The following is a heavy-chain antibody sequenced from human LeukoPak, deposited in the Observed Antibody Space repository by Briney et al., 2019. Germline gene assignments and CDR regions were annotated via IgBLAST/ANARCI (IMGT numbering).Heavy chain of an antibody. D-gene: IGHD1-26*01. CDR2: INQDGSDK. CDR1: GFTFSSYW. V-gene: IGHV3-7*04. Sequence: GGSLRLSCAASGFTFSSYWMSWVRQAPGKGLEWVANINQDGSDKQYVDSVKGRFAIPRDNAENSLYLQMNSLKAEDTAVYYCGRFTRSGNSVYWGQGTLVTVSS. CDR3: GRFTRSGNSVY. J-gene: IGHJ4*02.